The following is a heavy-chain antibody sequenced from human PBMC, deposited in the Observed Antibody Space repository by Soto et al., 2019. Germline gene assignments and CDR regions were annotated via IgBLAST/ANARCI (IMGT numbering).Heavy chain of an antibody. Sequence: GGSLRLSWAAAGGTFGSYSMSWVRQAPGKGLEWVSSISSSGSYIYYADSVKGRLTISRDNAKNSLYLQMNSLRAEDTAVYYCARGPRAASHAFDIWGQGTMVTVSS. J-gene: IGHJ3*02. CDR1: GGTFGSYS. CDR2: ISSSGSYI. V-gene: IGHV3-21*01. D-gene: IGHD6-25*01. CDR3: ARGPRAASHAFDI.